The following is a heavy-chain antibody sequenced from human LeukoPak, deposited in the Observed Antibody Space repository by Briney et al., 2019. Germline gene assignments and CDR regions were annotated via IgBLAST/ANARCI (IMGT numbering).Heavy chain of an antibody. CDR2: IYYSGST. V-gene: IGHV4-30-4*01. CDR1: SGSLSSGDYY. CDR3: ATASIAARRIDY. D-gene: IGHD6-6*01. J-gene: IGHJ4*02. Sequence: PSETLSLTCTVSSGSLSSGDYYWSWIRQPPGKGLEWIGYIYYSGSTYYNPSLKSRVTISVDTSKNQFSLKLSSVTAADTAVYYCATASIAARRIDYWGQGTLVTVSS.